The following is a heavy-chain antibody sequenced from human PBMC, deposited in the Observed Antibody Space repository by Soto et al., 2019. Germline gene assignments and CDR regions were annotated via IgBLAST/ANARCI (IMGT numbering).Heavy chain of an antibody. V-gene: IGHV1-69*12. D-gene: IGHD2-15*01. CDR1: GGTFSSYA. CDR3: ARVDQLGVAARRAFDY. Sequence: QVQLVQSGAEVKKPGSSVKVSCKASGGTFSSYAISWVRQAPGQGLEWMGGIIPIFGTANYAQKFQGRVTSTADESTSTAYMELSSLRSEDTAVYYCARVDQLGVAARRAFDYWGQGTLVTVSS. J-gene: IGHJ4*02. CDR2: IIPIFGTA.